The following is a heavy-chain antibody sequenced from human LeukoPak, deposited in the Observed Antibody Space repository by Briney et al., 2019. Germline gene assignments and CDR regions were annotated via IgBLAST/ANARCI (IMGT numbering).Heavy chain of an antibody. Sequence: GGSLRLSCAASGFTFSSYAMSWVRQAPGKGLEWVSAISGSGGSTYYADSVKGRFTISRDNSKNTLYLQMNSLRAEDTAVYYCAKDPALFSSSAWGYEDDYWGQGTLVTVSS. J-gene: IGHJ4*02. CDR3: AKDPALFSSSAWGYEDDY. D-gene: IGHD6-6*01. CDR2: ISGSGGST. V-gene: IGHV3-23*01. CDR1: GFTFSSYA.